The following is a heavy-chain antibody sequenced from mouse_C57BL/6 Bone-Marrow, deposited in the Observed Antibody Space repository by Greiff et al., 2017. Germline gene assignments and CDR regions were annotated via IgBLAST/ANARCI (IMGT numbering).Heavy chain of an antibody. CDR1: GFNIKHTY. CDR3: TSTSGDFDY. Sequence: EVQLQQSVAELVRPGASVKLSCTASGFNIKHTYMHWVKQRPEQGLGWIGRIDPANGNTKYAPKFQGKATITADTSSNTAYLQLSSLTSEDTAIYYCTSTSGDFDYWGQGTTLTVSS. J-gene: IGHJ2*01. V-gene: IGHV14-3*01. CDR2: IDPANGNT.